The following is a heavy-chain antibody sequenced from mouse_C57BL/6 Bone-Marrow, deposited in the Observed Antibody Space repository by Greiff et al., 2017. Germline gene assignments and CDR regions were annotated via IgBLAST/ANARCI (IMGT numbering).Heavy chain of an antibody. J-gene: IGHJ3*01. V-gene: IGHV1-62-2*01. Sequence: QVQLKESGAELVKPGASVKLSCKASGYTFTEYTIHWVKQRSGQGLEWIGWFYPGSGSIKYNEKFKDKATLTADKSSSTVYMELSRLTSEDSAVYFCARHEESPYGNYPWFAYWGQGTLVTVSA. CDR1: GYTFTEYT. D-gene: IGHD2-1*01. CDR2: FYPGSGSI. CDR3: ARHEESPYGNYPWFAY.